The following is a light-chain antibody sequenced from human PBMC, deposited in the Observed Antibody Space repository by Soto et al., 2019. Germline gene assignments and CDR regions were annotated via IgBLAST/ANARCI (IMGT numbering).Light chain of an antibody. CDR2: SNN. Sequence: QSALTQPPSASGTPGQRVTISCSGSSSNIGTNTVNWYQQLPGTAPRLLIYSNNQRPSGVPGRFSGSKSGTSASLAISGLQSEDEADYYCAAWDDSLNVYVFGTGTKVTVL. CDR1: SSNIGTNT. J-gene: IGLJ1*01. CDR3: AAWDDSLNVYV. V-gene: IGLV1-44*01.